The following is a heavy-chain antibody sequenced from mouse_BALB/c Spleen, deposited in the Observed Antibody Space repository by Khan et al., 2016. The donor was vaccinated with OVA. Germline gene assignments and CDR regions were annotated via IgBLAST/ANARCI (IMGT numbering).Heavy chain of an antibody. CDR2: IFPSSGYS. CDR3: ARNFHYYGSRGAMDN. CDR1: GYTFTSYT. D-gene: IGHD1-1*01. Sequence: QVRLQQSGVELARPGASVKMSCKASGYTFTSYTIHWVKQRPGQGLEWIGYIFPSSGYSNYNQRFKDKATLTADKSSTTAYMQLSSLTSEDSAVXYCARNFHYYGSRGAMDNWGQGTSVTVSS. J-gene: IGHJ4*01. V-gene: IGHV1-4*01.